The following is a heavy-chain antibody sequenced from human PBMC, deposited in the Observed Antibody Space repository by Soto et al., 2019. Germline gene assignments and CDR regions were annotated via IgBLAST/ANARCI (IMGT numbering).Heavy chain of an antibody. CDR3: AAPAEPRFSWFDP. CDR2: ISYDGSNK. Sequence: GGSLRLSCAASEFTFSRYCMHWVRQAPGKGLEWVAVISYDGSNKYYADSVKGRFTISRDNSKNTLYLQMNSLRAEDTAVYYCAAPAEPRFSWFDPWGQGTLVTVSS. J-gene: IGHJ5*02. V-gene: IGHV3-30*03. D-gene: IGHD3-16*01. CDR1: EFTFSRYC.